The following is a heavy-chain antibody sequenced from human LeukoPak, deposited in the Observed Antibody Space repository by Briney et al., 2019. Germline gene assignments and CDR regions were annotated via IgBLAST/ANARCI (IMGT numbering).Heavy chain of an antibody. CDR2: IYTGGNT. Sequence: GVSLRLSCAASGFTVDSNYLSWVRQAPGKGLEWVSTIYTGGNTYYAASVKGRFTISRDFSKNTVFLYMNSLRAEDTAMYYCARGDDSGYYDYFDYWGQGALVTVSS. CDR1: GFTVDSNY. D-gene: IGHD3-22*01. CDR3: ARGDDSGYYDYFDY. V-gene: IGHV3-53*01. J-gene: IGHJ4*02.